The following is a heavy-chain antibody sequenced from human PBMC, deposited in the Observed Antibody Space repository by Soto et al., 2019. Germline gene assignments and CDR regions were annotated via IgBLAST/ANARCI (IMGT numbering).Heavy chain of an antibody. D-gene: IGHD6-13*01. CDR2: ISGDGNTT. V-gene: IGHV3-74*03. Sequence: GGSLRLSCAASGFSFTTYWMHWVRQVPGKGPAWVSRISGDGNTTTYADSVKGRFTISRDNANNILYPQMNSLRAEDTAVYHCTRGPRADSAGTGSHCGQGTLVTAPQ. J-gene: IGHJ4*02. CDR3: TRGPRADSAGTGSH. CDR1: GFSFTTYW.